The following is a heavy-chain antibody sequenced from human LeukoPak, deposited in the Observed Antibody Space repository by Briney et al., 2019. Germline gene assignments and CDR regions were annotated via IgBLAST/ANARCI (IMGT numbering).Heavy chain of an antibody. CDR1: AITFRTYP. D-gene: IGHD1-1*01. CDR3: ARANVHLDPRSVMGYYGMDV. V-gene: IGHV3-30-3*01. J-gene: IGHJ6*02. CDR2: ISHHRSNK. Sequence: SSPSPAITFRTYPLHSIRHPPTPRLAMPAVISHHRSNKYYADSVKGRFTISRDNSTITLYLQMNSLRAEDTAVYSCARANVHLDPRSVMGYYGMDVWGQGPTVTVSS.